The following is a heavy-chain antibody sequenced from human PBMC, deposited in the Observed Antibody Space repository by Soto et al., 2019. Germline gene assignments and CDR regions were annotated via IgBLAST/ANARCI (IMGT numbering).Heavy chain of an antibody. CDR1: GGTFSSYT. CDR2: IIPILGIA. V-gene: IGHV1-69*02. Sequence: QVQLGQSGAEVKKPGSSVKVSCKASGGTFSSYTISWVRQAPGQGLEWMGRIIPILGIANYAQKFQGRVTITADKHTSTAYMELSSLRSEDTAVYYCAAGGAGRSSGYYYLDYWGQGTLVTVSS. D-gene: IGHD3-22*01. CDR3: AAGGAGRSSGYYYLDY. J-gene: IGHJ4*02.